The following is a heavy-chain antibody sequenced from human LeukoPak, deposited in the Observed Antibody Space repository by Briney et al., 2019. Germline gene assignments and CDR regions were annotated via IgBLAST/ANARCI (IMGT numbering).Heavy chain of an antibody. Sequence: SVKVSCKASGGTFSSYAISWVRQAPGQGLEWMGGIIPIFGTANYAQKFQGRVTITTDESTSTAYMELSGLRSEDTAVYYCARADYDFWSGYNNWFDPWGQGTLVTVSS. CDR2: IIPIFGTA. V-gene: IGHV1-69*05. CDR3: ARADYDFWSGYNNWFDP. D-gene: IGHD3-3*01. J-gene: IGHJ5*02. CDR1: GGTFSSYA.